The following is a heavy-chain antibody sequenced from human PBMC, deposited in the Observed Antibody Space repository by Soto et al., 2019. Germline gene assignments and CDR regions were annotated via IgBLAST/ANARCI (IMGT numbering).Heavy chain of an antibody. J-gene: IGHJ4*02. D-gene: IGHD6-6*01. Sequence: PSETLSLTCAVYGGSFSGYYWSWIRQPPGKGLEWIGEINHSGSANYNPSLKSRVTISVDTSKNQFSLKLSSVTAADTAVYYCARERVGSSPKYYFDYCGPGTLLTVS. CDR2: INHSGSA. CDR1: GGSFSGYY. V-gene: IGHV4-34*01. CDR3: ARERVGSSPKYYFDY.